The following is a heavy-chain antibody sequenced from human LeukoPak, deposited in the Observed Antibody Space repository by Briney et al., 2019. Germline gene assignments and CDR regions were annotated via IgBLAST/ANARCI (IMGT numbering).Heavy chain of an antibody. J-gene: IGHJ3*02. CDR3: ATPVGGYYYDSHVRDAFDI. CDR1: GYTLTELS. D-gene: IGHD3-22*01. Sequence: APVKVSCKVSGYTLTELSMHWVRQAPGKGLEWMGGFDPEDGETIYAQKFQGRVTMTEDTSTDTAYMELSSLRSEDTAVYYCATPVGGYYYDSHVRDAFDIWGQGTMVTVS. V-gene: IGHV1-24*01. CDR2: FDPEDGET.